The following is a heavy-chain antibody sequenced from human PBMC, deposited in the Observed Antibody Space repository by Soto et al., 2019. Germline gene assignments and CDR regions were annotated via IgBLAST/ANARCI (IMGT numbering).Heavy chain of an antibody. CDR1: VGSISSGDYY. J-gene: IGHJ4*02. CDR3: ARELTGYRFGPGEVY. V-gene: IGHV4-30-4*01. D-gene: IGHD5-18*01. CDR2: IYFSGST. Sequence: KTSETLAPSCTVSVGSISSGDYYWNWILQPPGKGLEWIGYIYFSGSTYYNPSLKSRVIISLDTSKNQFSLKLSSVTAADTAVYYCARELTGYRFGPGEVYWGQGTLVTVSS.